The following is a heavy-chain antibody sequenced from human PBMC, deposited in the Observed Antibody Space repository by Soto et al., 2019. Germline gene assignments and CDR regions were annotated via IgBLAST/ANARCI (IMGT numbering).Heavy chain of an antibody. CDR1: GFTFSSYA. V-gene: IGHV3-23*01. CDR3: AKDSAIPIVLMVYAASRYHYGMDV. CDR2: ISGSGGST. Sequence: HPGGSLRLSCAASGFTFSSYAMSWVRQAPGKGLEWVSAISGSGGSTYYADSVKGRFTISRDNSKNTLYLQMNSLRAEDTAVYYCAKDSAIPIVLMVYAASRYHYGMDVWGQGTTVTVSS. D-gene: IGHD2-8*01. J-gene: IGHJ6*02.